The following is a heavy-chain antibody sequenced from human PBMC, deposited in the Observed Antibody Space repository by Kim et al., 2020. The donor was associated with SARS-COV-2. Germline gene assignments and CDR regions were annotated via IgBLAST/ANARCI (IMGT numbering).Heavy chain of an antibody. J-gene: IGHJ4*02. V-gene: IGHV3-33*01. Sequence: GGSLRLSCAASGFTFSSYGMHWVRQAPGKGLEWVAVIWYDGSNKYYADSVKGRFTISRDNSKNTLYLQMNSLRAEDTAVYYCAREFIQLWLTFDYWGQGTLVTVSS. D-gene: IGHD5-18*01. CDR2: IWYDGSNK. CDR1: GFTFSSYG. CDR3: AREFIQLWLTFDY.